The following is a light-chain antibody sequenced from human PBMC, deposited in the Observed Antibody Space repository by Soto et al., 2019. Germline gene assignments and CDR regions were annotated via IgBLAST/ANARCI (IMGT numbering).Light chain of an antibody. CDR2: DAS. CDR3: QQYNSPFT. CDR1: QSISSW. Sequence: DIQMTQSPSTLSASVGDRVTITCRASQSISSWLAWYQQKPGKAPKLLIYDASSLESGVPSRFSGSGSGTEFTLTISSMHPDDFATYYCQQYNSPFTFGPGTKVDIK. J-gene: IGKJ3*01. V-gene: IGKV1-5*01.